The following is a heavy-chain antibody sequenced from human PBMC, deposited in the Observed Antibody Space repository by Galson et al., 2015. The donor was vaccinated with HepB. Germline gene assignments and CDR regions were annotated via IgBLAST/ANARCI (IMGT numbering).Heavy chain of an antibody. D-gene: IGHD3-10*01. CDR3: ATGGGYGSGSSTHDY. Sequence: SVKVSCKVSGYTLTELSMHWVRQAPGKGLEWMGGFDPEDGETIYAQKFQGRVTMTEDTSTDTAYMELSSLRSEDTAVYYCATGGGYGSGSSTHDYWGQGTLVTVSS. CDR2: FDPEDGET. V-gene: IGHV1-24*01. CDR1: GYTLTELS. J-gene: IGHJ4*02.